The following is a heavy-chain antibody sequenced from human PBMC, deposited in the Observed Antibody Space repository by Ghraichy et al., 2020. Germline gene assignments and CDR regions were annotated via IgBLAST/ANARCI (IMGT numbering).Heavy chain of an antibody. CDR1: GFTFSSYG. Sequence: GGSLRLSCAASGFTFSSYGMHWVRQAPGKGLEWVAVISYDGSNKYYADSVKGRFTISRDNSKNTLYLQMNSLRAEDTAVYYCAKNGVGSSTSWFDPWGQGTLVTVSS. D-gene: IGHD2-2*01. V-gene: IGHV3-30*18. CDR2: ISYDGSNK. CDR3: AKNGVGSSTSWFDP. J-gene: IGHJ5*02.